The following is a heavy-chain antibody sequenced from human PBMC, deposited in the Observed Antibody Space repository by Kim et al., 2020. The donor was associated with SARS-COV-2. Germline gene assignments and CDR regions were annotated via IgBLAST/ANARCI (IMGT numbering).Heavy chain of an antibody. Sequence: GGSLRLSCAASGFTFSSSWMHWVRQAPGKGPEWVATIKQDGSEKYYVDFVKGRFTISRDNAKNSLYVQMNSLRADDTAVYYCVKGDGWYFALWGRGTLVTVSS. V-gene: IGHV3-7*05. CDR3: VKGDGWYFAL. CDR1: GFTFSSSW. CDR2: IKQDGSEK. J-gene: IGHJ2*01. D-gene: IGHD3-16*01.